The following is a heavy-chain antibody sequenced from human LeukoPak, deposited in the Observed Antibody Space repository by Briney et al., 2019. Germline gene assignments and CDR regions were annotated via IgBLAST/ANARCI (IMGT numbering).Heavy chain of an antibody. V-gene: IGHV4-31*03. CDR1: GGSISRGGYY. D-gene: IGHD1-1*01. Sequence: SETLSLTCIVSGGSISRGGYYWSWIRQHPGKGLEWIGNIYYSGSTYYNPSLKSRVTISVDTSKNQFSLKVSSVTAADTAVYYCARDTTLDNWGQGTLVTVSS. CDR3: ARDTTLDN. J-gene: IGHJ4*02. CDR2: IYYSGST.